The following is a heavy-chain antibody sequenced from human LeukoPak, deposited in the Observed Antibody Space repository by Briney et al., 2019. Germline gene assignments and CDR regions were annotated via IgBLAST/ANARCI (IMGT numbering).Heavy chain of an antibody. CDR3: ASEAFCASGNCYLQRVAS. D-gene: IGHD3-22*01. CDR2: INPNSGGT. CDR1: GYTFTGYY. J-gene: IGHJ4*02. Sequence: ASVKVSCKASGYTFTGYYMHWVRQAPGQGLEWMGWINPNSGGTNYAQKFQGRVTMTRDTSIGTVYMELSSLKSDDTAVYYCASEAFCASGNCYLQRVASWGPGTLVTVSS. V-gene: IGHV1-2*02.